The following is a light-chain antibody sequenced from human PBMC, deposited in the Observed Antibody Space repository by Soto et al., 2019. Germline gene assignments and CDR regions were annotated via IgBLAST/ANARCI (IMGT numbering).Light chain of an antibody. J-gene: IGLJ1*01. CDR3: VSFTSSTTYV. V-gene: IGLV2-14*03. CDR1: SSDVGGSNF. CDR2: DVA. Sequence: QSVLTQPASVSASPGQSTTISCTGTSSDVGGSNFVSWYQQHPGKPPKLIIYDVATRPSGVSNRFSGSKSGSTASLIISRLQTEDEADYYCVSFTSSTTYVFGSGTRSPS.